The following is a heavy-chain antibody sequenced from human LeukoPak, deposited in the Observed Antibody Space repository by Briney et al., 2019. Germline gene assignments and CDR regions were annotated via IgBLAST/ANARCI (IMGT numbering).Heavy chain of an antibody. CDR3: ASPSYYYDSSDAFDI. CDR1: GFTVSSNY. D-gene: IGHD3-22*01. Sequence: GGSLRLSCAASGFTVSSNYISWVRQAPGKGLEGVAVIYSGGSTYYADSVKGRFTISRDNSKNTLYLQMNSLRAEDTAVYYCASPSYYYDSSDAFDIWGQGTMVTVSS. V-gene: IGHV3-53*01. J-gene: IGHJ3*02. CDR2: IYSGGST.